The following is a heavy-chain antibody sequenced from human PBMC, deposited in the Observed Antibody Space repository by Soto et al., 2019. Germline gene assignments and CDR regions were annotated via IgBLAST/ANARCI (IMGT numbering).Heavy chain of an antibody. V-gene: IGHV4-31*03. CDR2: IYYSGGT. CDR1: GGSISSGGYY. J-gene: IGHJ6*03. CDR3: AREKWSSDPERYYYYYMDV. Sequence: SETLSVTCTVSGGSISSGGYYWIWIRQHPGKGLEWIGYIYYSGGTYYNPSLKSRVTISVDTSKNQFSLKLSSVTAADTAVYYCAREKWSSDPERYYYYYMDVWGKGTTVTVSS. D-gene: IGHD1-26*01.